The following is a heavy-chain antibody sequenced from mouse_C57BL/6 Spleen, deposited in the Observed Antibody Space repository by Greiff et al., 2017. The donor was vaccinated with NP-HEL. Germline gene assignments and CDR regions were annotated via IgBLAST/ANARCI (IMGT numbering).Heavy chain of an antibody. D-gene: IGHD1-1*01. CDR3: TRREGYYGSSSRYFDV. Sequence: QVQLQQSGAELVRPGASVTLSCKASGYTFTDYEMHWVKQTPVHGLEWIGAIDPETGGTAYNQKFKGKAILTADKSSSTAYMELRSLTSADSAVYYCTRREGYYGSSSRYFDVWGTGTTVTVSS. CDR2: IDPETGGT. J-gene: IGHJ1*03. V-gene: IGHV1-15*01. CDR1: GYTFTDYE.